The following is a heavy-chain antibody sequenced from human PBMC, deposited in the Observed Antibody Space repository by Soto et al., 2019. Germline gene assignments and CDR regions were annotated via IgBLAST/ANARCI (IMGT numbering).Heavy chain of an antibody. D-gene: IGHD1-1*01. CDR2: ISPSGSPL. J-gene: IGHJ4*02. CDR3: ARDPDTTSKIDH. Sequence: GGSLRLSXTASGFTFSDHHMSWIRQAPGKGLEWVSYISPSGSPLYYADSVKGRFTISRDNAKNSLYLQMSSLRAEDTALYYCARDPDTTSKIDHWGQGTQVTVSS. V-gene: IGHV3-11*01. CDR1: GFTFSDHH.